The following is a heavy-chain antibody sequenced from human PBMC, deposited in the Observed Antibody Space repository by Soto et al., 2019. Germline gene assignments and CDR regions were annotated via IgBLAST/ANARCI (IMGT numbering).Heavy chain of an antibody. CDR2: IYYSGST. V-gene: IGHV4-31*01. Sequence: QVQLQESGPGLVKPSQTLSLTCSVSGGSISGGVYYWSWIRQHPGKGLEWIGYIYYSGSTYYNPSLKSPLTISVDTSKNQFSLKLSSVTAADTAVYYCARGSGWADFDFWGQGTLVTVSS. CDR3: ARGSGWADFDF. J-gene: IGHJ4*02. CDR1: GGSISGGVYY. D-gene: IGHD1-26*01.